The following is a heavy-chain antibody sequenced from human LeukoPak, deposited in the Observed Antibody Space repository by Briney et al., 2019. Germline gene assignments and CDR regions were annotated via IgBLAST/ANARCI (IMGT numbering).Heavy chain of an antibody. CDR2: IYYSWST. Sequence: SETLSLTCTVSGGSISSYYWSWIRQPPGKGLEWIGYIYYSWSTNYNPSLKSRVTISVDTSKNQFSLKLSSVTAADPAMCYCATHLSSGVWFGEFTFDYWGQGTLVTVSS. CDR3: ATHLSSGVWFGEFTFDY. CDR1: GGSISSYY. D-gene: IGHD3-10*01. V-gene: IGHV4-59*08. J-gene: IGHJ4*02.